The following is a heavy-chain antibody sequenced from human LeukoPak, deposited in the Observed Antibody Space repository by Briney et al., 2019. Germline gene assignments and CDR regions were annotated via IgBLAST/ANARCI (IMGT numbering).Heavy chain of an antibody. D-gene: IGHD3-22*01. Sequence: SETLSLTCAVYGGSFSGYYWSWIRQPPGKGLEWIGEINHSGSTYYNPSLKSRVTISVDTSKNQFSLKLSSVTAADTAVYYCARLGKYYYDSSGYYPPVYYFDYWGQGTLVTVSS. CDR3: ARLGKYYYDSSGYYPPVYYFDY. CDR2: INHSGST. J-gene: IGHJ4*02. V-gene: IGHV4-34*01. CDR1: GGSFSGYY.